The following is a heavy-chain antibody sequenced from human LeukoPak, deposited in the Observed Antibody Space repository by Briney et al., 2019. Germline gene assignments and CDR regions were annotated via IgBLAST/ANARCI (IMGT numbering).Heavy chain of an antibody. J-gene: IGHJ3*02. V-gene: IGHV3-30*18. D-gene: IGHD6-13*01. CDR3: AKDIAGICDI. CDR1: GFTFSSYG. CDR2: ISYDGSNK. Sequence: PGGSLRLSCAASGFTFSSYGMHWVRQAPGKGLEWVAVISYDGSNKYYADSVKGRFTISRDNSKNTLYLQMNSLRAEDTAVYYCAKDIAGICDIWGQGTMVTVSS.